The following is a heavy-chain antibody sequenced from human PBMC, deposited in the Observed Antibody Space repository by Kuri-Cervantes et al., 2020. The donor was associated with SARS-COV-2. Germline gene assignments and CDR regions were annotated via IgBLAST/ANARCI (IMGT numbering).Heavy chain of an antibody. D-gene: IGHD3-10*01. J-gene: IGHJ6*03. CDR3: ARVDRANAMVRGVSVFYYYYMDV. Sequence: SESLCLSCTVSGDSISSYYWSWIRQPPGKGLEWIGYIYYSGSTNNNPSLKSRVTISVDTSKNQFSLKLSSVTAADTAVYYCARVDRANAMVRGVSVFYYYYMDVWAKGTTVTVSS. CDR2: IYYSGST. V-gene: IGHV4-59*01. CDR1: GDSISSYY.